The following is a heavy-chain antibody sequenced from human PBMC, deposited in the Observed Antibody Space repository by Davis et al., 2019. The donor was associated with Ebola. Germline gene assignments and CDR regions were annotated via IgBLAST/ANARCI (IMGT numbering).Heavy chain of an antibody. CDR1: GFTFSGYE. V-gene: IGHV3-48*03. Sequence: PGGSLRLSCAASGFTFSGYEMNWVRQAPGKGLEWVSYISSSGSTIYYADSVKGRFTISRNNAKNSLYLQMNSLRAEDTAVYYCARGRGEKQYDSRTLDAWGQGTLVTVSS. J-gene: IGHJ5*02. CDR2: ISSSGSTI. CDR3: ARGRGEKQYDSRTLDA. D-gene: IGHD4-11*01.